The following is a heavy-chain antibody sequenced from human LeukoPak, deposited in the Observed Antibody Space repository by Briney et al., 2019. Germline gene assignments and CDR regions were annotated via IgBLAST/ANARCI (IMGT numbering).Heavy chain of an antibody. D-gene: IGHD3-10*01. CDR2: ISSSSSTI. CDR1: GFTFSSYE. CDR3: AREETRGLTYYFDY. J-gene: IGHJ4*02. V-gene: IGHV3-48*01. Sequence: GGSLRLSCAASGFTFSSYEMNWVRQAPGEGLEWVSYISSSSSTIYYADSVKGRFTISRDNAKNSLYLQMNSLRAEDTAVYYCAREETRGLTYYFDYWGQGTLVTVSS.